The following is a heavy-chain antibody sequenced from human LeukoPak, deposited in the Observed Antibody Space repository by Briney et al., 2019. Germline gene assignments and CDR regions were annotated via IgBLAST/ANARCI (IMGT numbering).Heavy chain of an antibody. CDR1: GFTFSSHW. V-gene: IGHV3-7*01. CDR3: VALSYDSSGSQGNAFDI. Sequence: GGSLRLSCAASGFTFSSHWMSWVRQAPGKGLEWVAYIKQDASDKYYVDSMKGRFTISRDNAKNSLYLQMNSLRAEDTAVYYCVALSYDSSGSQGNAFDIWGQGTMVTVSS. CDR2: IKQDASDK. D-gene: IGHD3-22*01. J-gene: IGHJ3*02.